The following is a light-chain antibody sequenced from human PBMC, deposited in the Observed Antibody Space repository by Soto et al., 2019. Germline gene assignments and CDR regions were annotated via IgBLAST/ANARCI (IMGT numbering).Light chain of an antibody. Sequence: DIQLTQSPSFLSASVGDRVTISCRASQGISSYLAWYQQKPGQAPKLLIYAASTLQSGVPSRFSGSGSGTEFTLTISSLQPEDFATYYCQQLNSYPLTFGGGTKVDI. CDR2: AAS. CDR1: QGISSY. J-gene: IGKJ4*01. CDR3: QQLNSYPLT. V-gene: IGKV1-9*01.